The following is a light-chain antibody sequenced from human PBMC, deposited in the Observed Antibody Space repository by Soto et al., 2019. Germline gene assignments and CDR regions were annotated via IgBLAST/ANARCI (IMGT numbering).Light chain of an antibody. Sequence: DIQMTQSPSSLSASVGDRVTITCRASQTISTYLNWYQQKPGKAPKLLIYAASSLQNEVPSRFSGSGSGTDFILTISSLQPEDFATYYCQQSHGIPYTFGQGTKLEIK. V-gene: IGKV1-39*01. CDR2: AAS. CDR1: QTISTY. J-gene: IGKJ2*01. CDR3: QQSHGIPYT.